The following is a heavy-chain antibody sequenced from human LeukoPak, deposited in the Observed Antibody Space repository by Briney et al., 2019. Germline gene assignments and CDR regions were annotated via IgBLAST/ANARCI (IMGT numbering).Heavy chain of an antibody. CDR1: RYTLLQLS. V-gene: IGHV1-24*01. CDR2: FDPEDGET. CDR3: ATSIVGVTGWYFDL. Sequence: ASVKVSCKLSRYTLLQLSMHWVRQAPRRELDWMGGFDPEDGETIYAQKFQGRVTMTEDTSTDTAYMELSSLRSEDPAVYYCATSIVGVTGWYFDLWGRGTLVTVSS. J-gene: IGHJ2*01. D-gene: IGHD1-26*01.